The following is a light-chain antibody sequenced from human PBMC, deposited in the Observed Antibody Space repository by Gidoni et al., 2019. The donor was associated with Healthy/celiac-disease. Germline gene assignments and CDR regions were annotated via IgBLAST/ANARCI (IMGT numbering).Light chain of an antibody. V-gene: IGKV1-33*01. CDR1: QDISNY. J-gene: IGKJ2*01. CDR2: DAS. Sequence: DIQMTQSPSSLSASVGDRVTITCQASQDISNYLNWYQQNPGKAPKLLIYDASNLETGVPSRFSGSGSGTDFTFTISSLQPEDIATYYCQQYDNLPYTFGQXTKLEIK. CDR3: QQYDNLPYT.